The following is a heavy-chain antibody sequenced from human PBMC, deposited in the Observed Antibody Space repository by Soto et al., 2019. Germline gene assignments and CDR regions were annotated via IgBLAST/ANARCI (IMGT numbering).Heavy chain of an antibody. D-gene: IGHD6-13*01. V-gene: IGHV3-23*01. J-gene: IGHJ2*01. Sequence: PGGSLRLSCAASGLNFASYAMTWIRQAPGKGLEWVSATSGDAANTQYADSVKGRFTMSSDNSKNTLYLQMNSLRAEDTAVYFCAKYITAATRYFDLWGRGTLGTVSS. CDR2: TSGDAANT. CDR3: AKYITAATRYFDL. CDR1: GLNFASYA.